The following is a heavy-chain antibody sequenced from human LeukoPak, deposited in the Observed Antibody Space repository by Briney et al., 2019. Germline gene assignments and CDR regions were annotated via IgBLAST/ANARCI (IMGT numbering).Heavy chain of an antibody. D-gene: IGHD4-17*01. J-gene: IGHJ4*02. Sequence: PGGSLRLSCAVSGLTLSSYGMNWVRQAPGKGLEWVSYISSSGSTIYYADSVKGRFTISRDNAKNSLYLQMNSLRAEDTAVYYCARSPRLRRLRYFDYWGQGTLVTVSS. V-gene: IGHV3-48*03. CDR2: ISSSGSTI. CDR1: GLTLSSYG. CDR3: ARSPRLRRLRYFDY.